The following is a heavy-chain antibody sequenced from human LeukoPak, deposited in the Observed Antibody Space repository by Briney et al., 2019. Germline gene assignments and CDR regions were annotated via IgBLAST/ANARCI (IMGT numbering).Heavy chain of an antibody. CDR1: GGSISTYY. CDR3: ARHGIVDSSRKYYFDY. CDR2: IYYSGST. J-gene: IGHJ4*02. V-gene: IGHV4-59*08. Sequence: SETLSLTCSVSGGSISTYYWSWIRQPPGKDLEWIGYIYYSGSTSYNPSLKSRVTISVDTSKNQFSLDLSSVTAADTAVYYCARHGIVDSSRKYYFDYWGQGTLVTVSS. D-gene: IGHD6-13*01.